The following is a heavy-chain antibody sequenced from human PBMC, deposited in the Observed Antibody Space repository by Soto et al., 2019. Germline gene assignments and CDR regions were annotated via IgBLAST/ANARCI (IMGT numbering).Heavy chain of an antibody. J-gene: IGHJ4*02. V-gene: IGHV1-69*06. CDR1: GGTFSSYA. CDR2: IIPLFGTA. Sequence: QVQLVQSGAEVKKPGSSVKVSCKASGGTFSSYAISWVRQAPGQGLEWMGGIIPLFGTANYAQKFQGRVTITADKSTSTAYLELSSLRSEDTAVYYCARDPLSRRNLMTTVLGYWGQGTLVTVSS. D-gene: IGHD4-17*01. CDR3: ARDPLSRRNLMTTVLGY.